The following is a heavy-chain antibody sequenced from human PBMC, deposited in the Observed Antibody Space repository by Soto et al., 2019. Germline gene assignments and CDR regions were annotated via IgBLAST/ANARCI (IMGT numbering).Heavy chain of an antibody. Sequence: QVQLVQSGAEVKKPGSSVKVSCKASGGTFSSYTISWVRQAPGQGLEWMGRIIPILGIANYAQKFQGRVTITADKTTGTAYMELSSLRSENTAVYYCARNARMTTVTPQHGGQGTLVTFSS. CDR2: IIPILGIA. V-gene: IGHV1-69*02. CDR1: GGTFSSYT. D-gene: IGHD4-17*01. J-gene: IGHJ1*01. CDR3: ARNARMTTVTPQH.